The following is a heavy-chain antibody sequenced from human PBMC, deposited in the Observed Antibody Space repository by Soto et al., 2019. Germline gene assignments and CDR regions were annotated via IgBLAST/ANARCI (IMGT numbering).Heavy chain of an antibody. CDR3: ARGSITGPPRVPPVRTYDAFDI. CDR1: GGTFSSYA. J-gene: IGHJ3*02. Sequence: ASVKVSCKASGGTFSSYAISWVRQAPGQGLEWMGGIIPIFGTANYAQKFQGRVTITADESTSTAYMELSSLRSEDTAVYYCARGSITGPPRVPPVRTYDAFDIWGKGTMVTVSS. CDR2: IIPIFGTA. V-gene: IGHV1-69*13. D-gene: IGHD1-20*01.